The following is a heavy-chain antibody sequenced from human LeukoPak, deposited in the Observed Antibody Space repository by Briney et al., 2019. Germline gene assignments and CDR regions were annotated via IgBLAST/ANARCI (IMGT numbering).Heavy chain of an antibody. Sequence: ASVKVSCKASGYTFTSYGISWVRQAPGLGLEWMGWISTYHGNTNYAQKLQCRVTMTTDTSTSTAYMELRSLRSDDTAVYYCARDFGGYSYGYYMDVWGKGTTVTVSS. D-gene: IGHD5-18*01. CDR2: ISTYHGNT. J-gene: IGHJ6*03. CDR3: ARDFGGYSYGYYMDV. CDR1: GYTFTSYG. V-gene: IGHV1-18*01.